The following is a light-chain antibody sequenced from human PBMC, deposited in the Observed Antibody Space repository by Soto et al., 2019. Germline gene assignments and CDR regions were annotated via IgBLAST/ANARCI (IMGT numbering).Light chain of an antibody. J-gene: IGLJ2*01. CDR2: EAT. CDR1: SSDVGTYNL. CDR3: CSYAGSSTYVV. Sequence: QSALTQPASVSGSPGQSITISCTGTSSDVGTYNLVSSYQQHPGKAPKLMIYEATKRPSGVSNRFSGSKSGNTASLTISGLQADDEADYYCCSYAGSSTYVVFGGGTKVTVL. V-gene: IGLV2-23*01.